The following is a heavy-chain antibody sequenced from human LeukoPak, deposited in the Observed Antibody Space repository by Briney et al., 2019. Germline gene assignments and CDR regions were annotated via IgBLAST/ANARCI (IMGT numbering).Heavy chain of an antibody. CDR2: IYYSGST. V-gene: IGHV4-59*01. CDR1: GGSISSYY. J-gene: IGHJ6*03. D-gene: IGHD3-3*01. Sequence: SETLSLTCTVSGGSISSYYWSWIRQPPGKGLEWIGYIYYSGSTNYNPSLKSRVTISVDTSKNQFSLKLSSVTAADTAVYYCARAKGYDFWSGYPGIYYMDVWSKGTTVTVSS. CDR3: ARAKGYDFWSGYPGIYYMDV.